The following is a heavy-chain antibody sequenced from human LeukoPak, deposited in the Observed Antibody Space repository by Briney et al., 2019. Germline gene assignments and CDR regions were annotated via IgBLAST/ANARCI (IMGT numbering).Heavy chain of an antibody. D-gene: IGHD2-2*01. Sequence: SETLSLTCAVYGGSFSGYYWSWIRQPPGKGLEWIGEINHSGSTNYNPSLKSRVTISVDTSKNQFSLKLSSVTAADTAVYYCARGPIGNCSSTSCYLEYAFDIWGQGTMVTVSS. V-gene: IGHV4-34*01. J-gene: IGHJ3*02. CDR1: GGSFSGYY. CDR2: INHSGST. CDR3: ARGPIGNCSSTSCYLEYAFDI.